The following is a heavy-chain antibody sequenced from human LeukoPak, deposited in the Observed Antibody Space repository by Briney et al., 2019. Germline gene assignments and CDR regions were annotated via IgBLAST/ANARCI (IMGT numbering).Heavy chain of an antibody. CDR1: GYTFTGYY. CDR2: IIPIFGTA. Sequence: SVKVSCKASGYTFTGYYMHWVRQAPGQGLEWMGGIIPIFGTANYAQKFQGRVTVTADESTSTAYMELSSLRSEDTAVYYCARDRGARIGYFYYYFYIDVWGKGTTVTVSS. J-gene: IGHJ6*03. D-gene: IGHD3-3*01. CDR3: ARDRGARIGYFYYYFYIDV. V-gene: IGHV1-69*13.